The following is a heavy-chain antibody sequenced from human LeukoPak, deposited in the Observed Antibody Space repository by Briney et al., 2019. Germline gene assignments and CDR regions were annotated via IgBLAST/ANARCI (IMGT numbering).Heavy chain of an antibody. D-gene: IGHD3-9*01. CDR3: ARVLRYFDWSAGDY. CDR1: GYTFTGYY. J-gene: IGHJ4*02. Sequence: GSVKVSCKASGYTFTGYYMHWVRQAPGQGLEWMGWINPNSGGTNYAQKFQGRVTMTRDTSISTAYIELSRLRSDDTAVYYCARVLRYFDWSAGDYWGQGTLVTVSS. V-gene: IGHV1-2*02. CDR2: INPNSGGT.